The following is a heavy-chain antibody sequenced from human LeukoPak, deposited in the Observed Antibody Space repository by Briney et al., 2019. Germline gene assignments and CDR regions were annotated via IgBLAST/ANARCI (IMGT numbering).Heavy chain of an antibody. J-gene: IGHJ4*02. CDR2: IWYDGSNK. CDR3: AKGHIVVVPAAPST. D-gene: IGHD2-2*01. Sequence: GGSLRLSCAASGFTFSSYGMHWVRQAPGKGLEWVAVIWYDGSNKYYADSVKGRFTISRDNSKNTLYLQMNSLRAEDTAVYYCAKGHIVVVPAAPSTWGQGTLVTVSS. CDR1: GFTFSSYG. V-gene: IGHV3-30*02.